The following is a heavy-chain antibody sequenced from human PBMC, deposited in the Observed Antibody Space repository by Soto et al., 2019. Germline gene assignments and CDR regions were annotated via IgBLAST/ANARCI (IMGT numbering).Heavy chain of an antibody. V-gene: IGHV3-23*01. Sequence: EVQLLESGGGLLQPGGSLRLSCAASGFTFSTYAMSWVRQAPGKGLEWVSALSDSGGSTYYADSVKGRFTISRDNSKNTLYLQMNRPRAEDTAVYYCAKKSSGNSYFYFDYWGQGTLVTVSS. J-gene: IGHJ4*02. CDR1: GFTFSTYA. D-gene: IGHD1-26*01. CDR2: LSDSGGST. CDR3: AKKSSGNSYFYFDY.